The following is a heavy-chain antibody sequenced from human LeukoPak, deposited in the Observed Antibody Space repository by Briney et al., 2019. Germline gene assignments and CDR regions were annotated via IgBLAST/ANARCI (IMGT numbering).Heavy chain of an antibody. Sequence: PSETLSLTCAVSGDSVSSSSYYWGWIRQPPGKGLEWIGNIFYDEKTYFNPSLKSRITISVDTSRNQLSLKLSSVTAADTAVYYCARDFGGATSNNWFDPWGQGTLVTVSS. CDR1: GDSVSSSSYY. J-gene: IGHJ5*02. D-gene: IGHD1-26*01. CDR2: IFYDEKT. V-gene: IGHV4-39*07. CDR3: ARDFGGATSNNWFDP.